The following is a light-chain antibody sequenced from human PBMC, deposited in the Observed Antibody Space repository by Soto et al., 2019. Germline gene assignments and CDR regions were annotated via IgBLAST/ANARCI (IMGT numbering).Light chain of an antibody. CDR1: QTISSW. V-gene: IGKV1-5*03. CDR2: KAS. Sequence: DIQMTQSPSTLSGSVGDRVTITCRASQTISSWLAWYQQKPGKAPKLLIYKASTLKSGVPSRFSGSGSGTECTLTISSLQPEDFATYYFQHYNSYSEAFGQGTKVELK. J-gene: IGKJ1*01. CDR3: QHYNSYSEA.